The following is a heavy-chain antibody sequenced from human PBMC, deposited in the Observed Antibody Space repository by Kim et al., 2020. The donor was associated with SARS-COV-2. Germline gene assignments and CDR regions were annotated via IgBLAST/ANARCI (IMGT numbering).Heavy chain of an antibody. D-gene: IGHD6-13*01. Sequence: SETLSLTCTVSGGSVSSGSYYWSWIRQPPGKGLEWIGYIYYSGSTNYNPSLKSRVTISVDTSKNQFSLKLSSVTAADTAVYYCARDGPVYSSSWTSYWGRNPGHRLL. V-gene: IGHV4-61*01. CDR2: IYYSGST. CDR3: ARDGPVYSSSWTSY. J-gene: IGHJ4*01. CDR1: GGSVSSGSYY.